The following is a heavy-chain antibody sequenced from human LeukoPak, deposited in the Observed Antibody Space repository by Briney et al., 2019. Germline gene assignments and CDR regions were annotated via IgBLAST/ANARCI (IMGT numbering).Heavy chain of an antibody. CDR2: ISASGGDT. J-gene: IGHJ4*02. CDR3: AKDAAGPEY. V-gene: IGHV3-23*01. Sequence: GGSLRLSCVVSGLTFSSYSMSCVRQAPGKGLEWVSGISASGGDTWYPDSVKGRFTISRDNSKNTLFLQMNSLRVEGTAIYYCAKDAAGPEYWGQGTRVTVSS. CDR1: GLTFSSYS. D-gene: IGHD6-13*01.